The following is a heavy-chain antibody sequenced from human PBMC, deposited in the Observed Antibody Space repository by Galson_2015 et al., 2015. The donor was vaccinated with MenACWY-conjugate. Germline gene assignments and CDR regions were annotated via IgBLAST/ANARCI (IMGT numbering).Heavy chain of an antibody. CDR1: GFTFNNYW. Sequence: SLRLSCAASGFTFNNYWMHWVRQPPGKGLEWISYIKADGSFPNYADSVKGRFTISTGNAKNMVYLQMDGLGDEDTAVYFCARDNNWSFDSWGQGTLVTVSS. D-gene: IGHD1-1*01. J-gene: IGHJ4*02. CDR3: ARDNNWSFDS. CDR2: IKADGSFP. V-gene: IGHV3-74*01.